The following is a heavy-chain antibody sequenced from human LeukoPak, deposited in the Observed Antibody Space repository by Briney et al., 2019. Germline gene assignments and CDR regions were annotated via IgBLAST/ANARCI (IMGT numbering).Heavy chain of an antibody. CDR2: ISSSGSTI. CDR1: GFTFSSYG. V-gene: IGHV3-48*04. J-gene: IGHJ3*02. Sequence: PGGSLRLSCAASGFTFSSYGMNWVRHAPGKGLEWVSYISSSGSTIYYADSVKGRFTISRDNAKNSLYLQMNSLRAEDTAVYYCARDLPLYYYDSSGSPPDAFDIWGQGTMVTVSS. D-gene: IGHD3-22*01. CDR3: ARDLPLYYYDSSGSPPDAFDI.